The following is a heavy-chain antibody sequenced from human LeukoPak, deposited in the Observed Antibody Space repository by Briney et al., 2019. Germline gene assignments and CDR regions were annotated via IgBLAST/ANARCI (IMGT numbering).Heavy chain of an antibody. V-gene: IGHV3-21*01. Sequence: TTGGSLRLSCTASGFTFSSYSMNWVRQAPGKGLEWVSSISSSSSYIYYADSVKGRFTISRDNAKNSLYLQMNSLRAEDTAVYYCFVAYYGSGSYSSQSKYFDYWGQGTLVTVSS. CDR1: GFTFSSYS. CDR2: ISSSSSYI. D-gene: IGHD3-10*01. J-gene: IGHJ4*02. CDR3: FVAYYGSGSYSSQSKYFDY.